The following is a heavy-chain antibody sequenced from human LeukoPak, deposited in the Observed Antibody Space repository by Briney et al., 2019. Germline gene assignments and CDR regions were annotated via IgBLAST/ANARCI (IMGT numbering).Heavy chain of an antibody. CDR2: IYHSGST. J-gene: IGHJ6*03. D-gene: IGHD4-11*01. CDR1: GYSISSGYY. V-gene: IGHV4-38-2*02. Sequence: SETLSPTCTVSGYSISSGYYWGWIRQPPGKGLEWIGSIYHSGSTYYNPSLKSRVTISVDTSKNQFSLKLSSVTAADTAVYYCARGFDSNYVYYYYYMDVWGKGTTVTVSS. CDR3: ARGFDSNYVYYYYYMDV.